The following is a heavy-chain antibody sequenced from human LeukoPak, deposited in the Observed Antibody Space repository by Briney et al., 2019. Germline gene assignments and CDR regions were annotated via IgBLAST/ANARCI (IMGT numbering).Heavy chain of an antibody. CDR2: ISNDGSNK. CDR1: GFTFSSYG. CDR3: AKGGIVATIRMLSWIEAYYFDY. Sequence: GGSLRLSCAASGFTFSSYGMHWVRQAPGKGLEWVAVISNDGSNKYYADSVKGRFTISRDNSKNTLYLQMNSLRAEDTAVYYCAKGGIVATIRMLSWIEAYYFDYWGQGTLVTVSS. V-gene: IGHV3-30*18. D-gene: IGHD5-12*01. J-gene: IGHJ4*02.